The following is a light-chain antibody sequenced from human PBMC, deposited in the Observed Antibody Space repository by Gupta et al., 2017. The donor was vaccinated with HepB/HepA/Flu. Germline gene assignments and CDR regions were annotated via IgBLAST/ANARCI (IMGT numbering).Light chain of an antibody. CDR2: DAS. Sequence: EIVLTQSPATLSLSPGERATLSCRASQSVSSYLAWYQQKPGQAPRLLIYDASNRDTGIPARFSGSGYGKDFTLTISSREQEDFAVYYCQQRSNWPLITFGQGTRMEIK. J-gene: IGKJ5*01. CDR3: QQRSNWPLIT. V-gene: IGKV3-11*01. CDR1: QSVSSY.